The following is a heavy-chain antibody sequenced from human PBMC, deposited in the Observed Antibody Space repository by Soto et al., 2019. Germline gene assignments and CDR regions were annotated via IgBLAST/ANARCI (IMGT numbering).Heavy chain of an antibody. V-gene: IGHV3-53*01. CDR1: GFTVSTDY. J-gene: IGHJ4*01. CDR2: IYSDGRT. D-gene: IGHD6-19*01. CDR3: TRELWSSAWKNYFDY. Sequence: HPGGSLRLSCAASGFTVSTDYMSWVRQAPGKGLEWVSVIYSDGRTYYADSVKGRFTISRDNYENTLYLQMNSLKAEDTAIYYCTRELWSSAWKNYFDYWGHGT.